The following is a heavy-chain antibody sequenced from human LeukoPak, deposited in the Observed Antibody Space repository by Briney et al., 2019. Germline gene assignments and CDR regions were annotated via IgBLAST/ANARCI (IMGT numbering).Heavy chain of an antibody. Sequence: GASVKVSCKASGYTFTSYGISWVRQAPGQGLEWMGWISAYNGNTNYAQKLQGRVTMTTDTSTSTAYMELRSLRSDDTAVYYCARVLKVRPSSSWTYYYYYYYMDVWGKGTTVTVSS. J-gene: IGHJ6*03. CDR1: GYTFTSYG. CDR3: ARVLKVRPSSSWTYYYYYYYMDV. V-gene: IGHV1-18*01. CDR2: ISAYNGNT. D-gene: IGHD6-13*01.